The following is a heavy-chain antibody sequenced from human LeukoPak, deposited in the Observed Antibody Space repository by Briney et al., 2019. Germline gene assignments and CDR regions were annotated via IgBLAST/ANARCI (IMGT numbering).Heavy chain of an antibody. CDR3: ARVGQYYYDSSGYYPYWYFDL. CDR1: GGSFSGYY. Sequence: SETLSLTCAVYGGSFSGYYWSWIRQPPGKGLEWIGEINHSGSTNYNPSLKSRVTISVDTSKNQFSLKLSSVTAADTAVYYCARVGQYYYDSSGYYPYWYFDLWGRGTLVTVSS. J-gene: IGHJ2*01. D-gene: IGHD3-22*01. V-gene: IGHV4-34*01. CDR2: INHSGST.